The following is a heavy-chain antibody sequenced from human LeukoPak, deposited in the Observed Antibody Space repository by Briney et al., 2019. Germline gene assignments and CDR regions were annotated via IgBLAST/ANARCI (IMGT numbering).Heavy chain of an antibody. D-gene: IGHD1-1*01. CDR3: AREGPPGYGIRLYYFDY. V-gene: IGHV3-33*01. CDR1: GFTFSSYG. Sequence: GGSLRLSCAASGFTFSSYGMHWVRQAPGKGLEWVAGIWSDGSNKYYADSVKGRFIISRDNSKNTLYLQMNSLRAEDTAVYYCAREGPPGYGIRLYYFDYWGQGSLGSVSS. J-gene: IGHJ4*02. CDR2: IWSDGSNK.